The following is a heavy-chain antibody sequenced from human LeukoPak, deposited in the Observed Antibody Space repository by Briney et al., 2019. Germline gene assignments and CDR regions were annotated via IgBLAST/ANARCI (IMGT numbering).Heavy chain of an antibody. V-gene: IGHV4-39*07. CDR1: GGSISRSGYY. D-gene: IGHD2-2*01. CDR3: ARNARCSSTSCYGGRVWFDP. Sequence: SETLSLTCTVSGGSISRSGYYWGWIRQPPGKGLEWIASIYYSGSTYYNPSLKSRVTMSVDTSMNQFSLKLSSVTAADTAVYYCARNARCSSTSCYGGRVWFDPWGQGTLVTVSS. CDR2: IYYSGST. J-gene: IGHJ5*02.